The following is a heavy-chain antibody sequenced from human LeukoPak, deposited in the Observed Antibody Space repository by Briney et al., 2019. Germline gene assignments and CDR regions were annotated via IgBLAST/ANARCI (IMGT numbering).Heavy chain of an antibody. CDR2: IYYSGST. D-gene: IGHD3-10*01. CDR3: ARHKSEPMVRGLAFDI. CDR1: GGSISSSSYY. Sequence: PSETLSLTCTVSGGSISSSSYYWGWIRQPPGKGLEWIGSIYYSGSTYYNPSLKSRVTISVDTSKNQFSLKLSSVTAADTAVYYCARHKSEPMVRGLAFDIWGQGTMVTVSS. V-gene: IGHV4-39*01. J-gene: IGHJ3*02.